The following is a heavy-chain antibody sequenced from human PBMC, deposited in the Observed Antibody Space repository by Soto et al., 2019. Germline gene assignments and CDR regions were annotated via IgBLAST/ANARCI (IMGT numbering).Heavy chain of an antibody. D-gene: IGHD7-27*01. V-gene: IGHV4-34*01. J-gene: IGHJ4*02. Sequence: SETLSLTCAVYGGSFSGYYRSWIRQPPGKGLEWIGEINHSGSTNYNPSLKSRVTISVDTSKNQFSLKLSSVTAADTAVYYCARSLTGYFDYWGQGTLVTVSS. CDR3: ARSLTGYFDY. CDR1: GGSFSGYY. CDR2: INHSGST.